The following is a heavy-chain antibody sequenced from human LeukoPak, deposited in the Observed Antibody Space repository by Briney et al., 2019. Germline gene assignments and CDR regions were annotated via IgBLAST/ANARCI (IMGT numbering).Heavy chain of an antibody. Sequence: PGGSLRLSRAASGFTFSSYWMNWVRQAPGKGLVWVSRITSDGSSTTYADSVKGRFSISRDNAENTLYLQMNSLRVEDTAVYYCARGRPHGDDYWGQGTPVTVSS. D-gene: IGHD2-21*01. J-gene: IGHJ4*02. CDR1: GFTFSSYW. CDR2: ITSDGSST. CDR3: ARGRPHGDDY. V-gene: IGHV3-74*01.